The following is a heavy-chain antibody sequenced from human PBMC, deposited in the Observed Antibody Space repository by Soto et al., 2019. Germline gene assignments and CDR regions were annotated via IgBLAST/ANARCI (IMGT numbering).Heavy chain of an antibody. J-gene: IGHJ6*02. V-gene: IGHV3-30-3*01. CDR3: ERALPFLYGMDV. CDR2: ISYDGSNK. Sequence: GGSLRLSCAGSGFTFSTYAMHWVRQAPGKGLEWVAVISYDGSNKYYADSVKGRFTISRDNSKNPLYLQMNSLRAEDTAVYYCERALPFLYGMDVWGQGTTVTVSS. CDR1: GFTFSTYA.